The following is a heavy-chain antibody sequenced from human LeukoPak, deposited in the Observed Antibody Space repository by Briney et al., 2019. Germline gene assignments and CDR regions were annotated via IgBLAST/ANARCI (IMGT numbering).Heavy chain of an antibody. CDR3: ERDRLPYYYDSSGHGAFDI. J-gene: IGHJ3*02. CDR1: GFTFSSYS. CDR2: ISSSSSTI. D-gene: IGHD3-22*01. V-gene: IGHV3-48*01. Sequence: GGSLRLSCAASGFTFSSYSMNWVRQAPGKGLEWVSYISSSSSTIYYADSVKGRFTISRDNAKNSLYLQMNRLSPEDTAVYYCERDRLPYYYDSSGHGAFDIWGQGTMVTVSS.